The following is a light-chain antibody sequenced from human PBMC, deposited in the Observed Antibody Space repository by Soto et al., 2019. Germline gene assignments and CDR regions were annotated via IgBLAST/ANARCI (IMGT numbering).Light chain of an antibody. V-gene: IGKV1-5*03. CDR1: QRISTW. CDR2: TAS. Sequence: GDRVTITCRASQRISTWLAWYQQKPGKAPKLLIYTASNLERGVPSRFSGSGSGTEFTLTISSLHPDDFATYYCQQHNSYPRTFGQGTKVEIK. CDR3: QQHNSYPRT. J-gene: IGKJ1*01.